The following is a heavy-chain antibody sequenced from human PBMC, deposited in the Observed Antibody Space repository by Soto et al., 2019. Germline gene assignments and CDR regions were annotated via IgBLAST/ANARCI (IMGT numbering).Heavy chain of an antibody. CDR1: GFTFSTYN. J-gene: IGHJ6*03. Sequence: EVQMVESGGGLVQPGGSLRLSCAGSGFTFSTYNMDWVRQAPGKGLEWISYITNTGETIYYADSVRGRFTISRDNAKNALFLQMNSLRDEDTAVYYCARDGYRGYYMDVWGQGTPVTVSS. D-gene: IGHD5-12*01. CDR2: ITNTGETI. V-gene: IGHV3-48*02. CDR3: ARDGYRGYYMDV.